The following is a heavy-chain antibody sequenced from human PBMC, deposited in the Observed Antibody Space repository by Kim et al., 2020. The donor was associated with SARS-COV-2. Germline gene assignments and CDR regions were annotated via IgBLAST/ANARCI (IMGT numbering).Heavy chain of an antibody. D-gene: IGHD4-17*01. J-gene: IGHJ4*02. CDR3: ARHYGWAPTPFDY. CDR2: IYYSGST. Sequence: SETLSLTCTVSGGSISSYYWSWIRQPPGKGLEWIGYIYYSGSTNYNPSLKSRVTISVDTSKNQFSLKLSSVTAADTAVYYCARHYGWAPTPFDYWGQGTLVTVSS. CDR1: GGSISSYY. V-gene: IGHV4-59*08.